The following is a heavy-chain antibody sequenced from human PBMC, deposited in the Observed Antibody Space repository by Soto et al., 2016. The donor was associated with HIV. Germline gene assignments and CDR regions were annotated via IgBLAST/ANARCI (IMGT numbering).Heavy chain of an antibody. J-gene: IGHJ2*01. CDR3: AKEVRRFWCFDL. CDR2: ISVNSVNGGST. CDR1: GFIFSNYA. Sequence: EVQLLESGGGLVQPGGSLRLSCAASGFIFSNYAMDWVRQAPGKGLEWVSAISVNSVNGGSTYYADSVKGRFTISRDNSKNTLYLQMNSLRAEDTAVYFCAKEVRRFWCFDLWGRGTLVTVSS. V-gene: IGHV3-23*01.